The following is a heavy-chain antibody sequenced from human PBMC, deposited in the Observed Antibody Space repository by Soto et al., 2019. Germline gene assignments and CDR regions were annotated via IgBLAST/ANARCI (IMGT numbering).Heavy chain of an antibody. V-gene: IGHV3-33*01. CDR1: GFTFSSYG. D-gene: IGHD6-13*01. Sequence: PGGSLRLSCAASGFTFSSYGMHWVRQAPGKGLEWVAVIWYDGSNKYYADSVKGRFTISRDNSKNTLYLQMNSLRAEDTAVYYCARDGAAAGTGLFDYWGQGTLVTVSS. J-gene: IGHJ4*02. CDR3: ARDGAAAGTGLFDY. CDR2: IWYDGSNK.